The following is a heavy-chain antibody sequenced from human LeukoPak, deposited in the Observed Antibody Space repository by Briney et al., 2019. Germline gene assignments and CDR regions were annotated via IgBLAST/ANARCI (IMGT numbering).Heavy chain of an antibody. CDR1: GGSISSSSYY. CDR3: ARHFAGWFGEPDDY. D-gene: IGHD3-10*01. J-gene: IGHJ4*02. CDR2: IYYSGST. Sequence: SETLSLTCTVSGGSISSSSYYWGWIRQPPGQGLEGIGSIYYSGSTYYNPSLKSRVTISVDTSKNQFSLKLSSVTAADTAVYYCARHFAGWFGEPDDYWGQGTLVTVSS. V-gene: IGHV4-39*01.